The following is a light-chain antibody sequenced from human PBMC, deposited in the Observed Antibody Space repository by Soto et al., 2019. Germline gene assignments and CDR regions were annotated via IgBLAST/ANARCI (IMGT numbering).Light chain of an antibody. V-gene: IGLV4-69*01. Sequence: QAVLTQSPSASASLGASVKLTCTLSSGHNNYAIAWHQQQPEKGPRFLMKVSRDGSHTKGDGIPDRFSGSSSGSDRYLTISSLQSEDEADYYCQTWGTGFQVFGGGTKLTVL. CDR2: VSRDGSH. CDR1: SGHNNYA. CDR3: QTWGTGFQV. J-gene: IGLJ3*02.